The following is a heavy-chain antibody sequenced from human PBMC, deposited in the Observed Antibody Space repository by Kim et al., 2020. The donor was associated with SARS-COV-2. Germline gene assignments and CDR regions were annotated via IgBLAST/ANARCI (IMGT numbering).Heavy chain of an antibody. V-gene: IGHV3-74*01. CDR1: GFTFSSYW. Sequence: GGSLRLSCAASGFTFSSYWMHWVRQAPGKGLVWVSRINSDGSSTSYADSVKGRFTISRDNAKNTLYLQMNSLRAEDTAVYYCARGGGGGRGMDVWGQGTTVTVSS. CDR2: INSDGSST. J-gene: IGHJ6*02. D-gene: IGHD2-15*01. CDR3: ARGGGGGRGMDV.